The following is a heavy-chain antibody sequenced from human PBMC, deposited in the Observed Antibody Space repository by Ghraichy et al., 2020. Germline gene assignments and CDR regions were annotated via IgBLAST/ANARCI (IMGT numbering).Heavy chain of an antibody. CDR3: VRAPRAWRFED. CDR1: GDSVSSDSAT. V-gene: IGHV6-1*01. Sequence: SQTLSLTCAISGDSVSSDSATWNWIRQSPSRGLEWLGRTYYKSQCSQWYVDYAGSVQSRISTNADKSKNQFSMQLNSVTPEDTPMYYCVRAPRAWRFEDWGQGTLVTVSS. CDR2: TYYKSQCSQWYV. J-gene: IGHJ4*02.